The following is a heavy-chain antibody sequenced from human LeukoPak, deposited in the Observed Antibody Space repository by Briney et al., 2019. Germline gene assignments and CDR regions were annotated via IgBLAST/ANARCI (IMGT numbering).Heavy chain of an antibody. CDR2: INPNSGGT. CDR3: ARGRPLHVDTAMVSAAHPEPRKGTFDY. Sequence: ASVKVSCKASGYTFTGYYMHWVRQAPGQGLEWMGWINPNSGGTNYTQKFQGRVTMTRNTSISTAHMELSSLRSEDTAVYYCARGRPLHVDTAMVSAAHPEPRKGTFDYWGQGTLVTVSS. V-gene: IGHV1-2*02. CDR1: GYTFTGYY. J-gene: IGHJ4*02. D-gene: IGHD5-18*01.